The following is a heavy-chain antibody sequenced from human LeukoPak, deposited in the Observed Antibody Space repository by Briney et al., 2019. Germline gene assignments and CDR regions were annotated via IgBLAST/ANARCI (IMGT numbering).Heavy chain of an antibody. J-gene: IGHJ5*02. Sequence: GASVKVSCKASGGTFSSYAISWVRQAPGQGLEWMERIIPILGIANYAQKFQGRVTITADKSTSTAYMELSSLRSEDTAVYYCAPESSAHTVAWGQGTLVTVSS. CDR2: IIPILGIA. CDR1: GGTFSSYA. V-gene: IGHV1-69*04. CDR3: APESSAHTVA. D-gene: IGHD3-22*01.